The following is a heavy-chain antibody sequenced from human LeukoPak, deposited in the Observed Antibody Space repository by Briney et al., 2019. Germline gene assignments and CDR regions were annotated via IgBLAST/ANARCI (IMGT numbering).Heavy chain of an antibody. Sequence: SETLSLTCAVYGGSFSGYYWSWIRQPPGKGLEWIGEINHSGSTNYNPSLKSRVTISVDTSKNQFSLKLSSVTAADTAVYYCATYYYDSSGYHLPSYYYMDVWGKGTTVTISS. CDR1: GGSFSGYY. CDR3: ATYYYDSSGYHLPSYYYMDV. J-gene: IGHJ6*03. CDR2: INHSGST. D-gene: IGHD3-22*01. V-gene: IGHV4-34*01.